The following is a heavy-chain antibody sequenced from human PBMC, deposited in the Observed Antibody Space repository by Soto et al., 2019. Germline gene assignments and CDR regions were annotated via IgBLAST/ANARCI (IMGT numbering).Heavy chain of an antibody. CDR3: VKDHCGGDCYSDPYFDY. J-gene: IGHJ4*02. CDR2: IWYDGSNQ. Sequence: QVQLVESGGGVVQPGRSLRLSCAASGFIFTTYGLHWVGQAPGKGLEWVAVIWYDGSNQYYADSVKGRFTISRDNSKNTVYLEMNSVRVEDTAVYYCVKDHCGGDCYSDPYFDYWGQGTLVTVSS. D-gene: IGHD2-21*02. V-gene: IGHV3-33*06. CDR1: GFIFTTYG.